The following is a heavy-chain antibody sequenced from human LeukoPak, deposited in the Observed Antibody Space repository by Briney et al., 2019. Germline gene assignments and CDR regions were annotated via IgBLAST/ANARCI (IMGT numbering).Heavy chain of an antibody. CDR3: ANAPLTGSSYGCLDY. D-gene: IGHD4-17*01. V-gene: IGHV3-9*01. CDR2: ISWNSGSI. J-gene: IGHJ4*02. CDR1: GFTFDDYA. Sequence: GGSLRLSCAASGFTFDDYAMHWVRQAPGKGLEWVSGISWNSGSIGYADSVKGRCTISRDNAKNSLYLQMNSLRAEDTALYYCANAPLTGSSYGCLDYWGQGTLVTVSS.